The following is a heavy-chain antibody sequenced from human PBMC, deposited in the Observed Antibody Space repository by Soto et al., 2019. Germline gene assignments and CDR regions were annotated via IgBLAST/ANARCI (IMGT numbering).Heavy chain of an antibody. J-gene: IGHJ4*02. CDR3: AKDGNSTWYVDY. CDR2: ISYGGSSE. D-gene: IGHD6-13*01. Sequence: QVQLVESGGGVVQPGRSLRLSCEASGFIFSNYGMHWVRQAPGKGLEWVALISYGGSSEWYVDSVRGRFTISRHNSKNTLYLEMDSLRPEDTAVYYCAKDGNSTWYVDYWGQGTQVTVSP. CDR1: GFIFSNYG. V-gene: IGHV3-30*18.